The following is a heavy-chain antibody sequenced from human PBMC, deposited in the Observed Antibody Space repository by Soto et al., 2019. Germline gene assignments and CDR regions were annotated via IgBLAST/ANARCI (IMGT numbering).Heavy chain of an antibody. Sequence: QVQLQQWGAGLLKPSETLSLTCAVYGGSFSGYIWSWIRQPPGKGLQWIGQINHSGSTNYNAPLKSRVTIAVHTSNSQFSLELSSVTAADTAVYYCARGLISCSDYSGGWYSCDYWGQGTLVTVAS. CDR3: ARGLISCSDYSGGWYSCDY. CDR2: INHSGST. V-gene: IGHV4-34*01. D-gene: IGHD2-15*01. J-gene: IGHJ4*02. CDR1: GGSFSGYI.